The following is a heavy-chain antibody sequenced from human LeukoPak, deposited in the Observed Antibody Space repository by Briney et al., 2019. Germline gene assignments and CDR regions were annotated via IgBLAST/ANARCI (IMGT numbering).Heavy chain of an antibody. CDR3: AKAVAGKNYFDY. Sequence: AASVKVSCKASGYTFTSYYMHWVRQAPGQGLEWMGIINPSGGSTSYAQKFQGRVTMTRDMSTSTVCMELSSLRSEDTAVYYCAKAVAGKNYFDYWGQGTLVTVSS. CDR1: GYTFTSYY. CDR2: INPSGGST. J-gene: IGHJ4*01. V-gene: IGHV1-46*01. D-gene: IGHD6-19*01.